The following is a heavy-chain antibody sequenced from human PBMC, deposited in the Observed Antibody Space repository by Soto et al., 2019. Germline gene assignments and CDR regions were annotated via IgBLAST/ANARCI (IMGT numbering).Heavy chain of an antibody. CDR2: IYYRGST. V-gene: IGHV4-31*01. CDR1: GGSISSVGYY. Sequence: QVQLQESGPGLVKPSQTMSLTCTVSGGSISSVGYYWSWIRQHPGKGLEWIGYIYYRGSTYYHPSLKSQVPIAVDTSKNLFSLKLSSVTAADTAVYYCARTPGYWGQGTLVTVSS. CDR3: ARTPGY. J-gene: IGHJ4*02.